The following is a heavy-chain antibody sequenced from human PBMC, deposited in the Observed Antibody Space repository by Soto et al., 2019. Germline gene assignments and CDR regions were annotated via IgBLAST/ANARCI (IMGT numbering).Heavy chain of an antibody. CDR2: FDPEDGET. CDR3: ATDPGDYLGFDY. V-gene: IGHV1-24*01. D-gene: IGHD4-17*01. CDR1: GGTFSSYA. Sequence: ASVKVSCKASGGTFSSYAISWVRQAPGQGLEWMGGFDPEDGETIYAQKFQGRVTMTEDTSTDTAYMELSSLRSEDTAVYYCATDPGDYLGFDYWGQGTLVTVSS. J-gene: IGHJ4*02.